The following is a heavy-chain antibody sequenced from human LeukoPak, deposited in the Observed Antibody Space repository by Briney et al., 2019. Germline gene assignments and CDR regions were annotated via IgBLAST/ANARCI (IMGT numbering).Heavy chain of an antibody. CDR2: INTDGTVT. D-gene: IGHD6-19*01. J-gene: IGHJ4*02. V-gene: IGHV3-74*01. CDR1: GFTFSKYW. Sequence: GGCLRLSCAASGFTFSKYWMLWVRPAPGKGLESVSRINTDGTVTTYADSVKGRFTVSRDNADNTMFLQMNSVRDEDTAVYYCATKQWLAPPPDSWGQGTPVTVSS. CDR3: ATKQWLAPPPDS.